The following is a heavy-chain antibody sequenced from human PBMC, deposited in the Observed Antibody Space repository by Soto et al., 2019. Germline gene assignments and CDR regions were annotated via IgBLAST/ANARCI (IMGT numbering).Heavy chain of an antibody. J-gene: IGHJ3*02. V-gene: IGHV3-23*01. Sequence: EVQLLESGGGLVQPGGSLRLSCAASGFTFSSYAMSWVRQAPGKGLEWVSAISGSGGTTYYADSVKGRFTFSRDNSKNTLYLQMKSLRAADTAVYYCAKTANGWFSAFDIWGQGTMVTVSS. CDR2: ISGSGGTT. CDR1: GFTFSSYA. D-gene: IGHD6-19*01. CDR3: AKTANGWFSAFDI.